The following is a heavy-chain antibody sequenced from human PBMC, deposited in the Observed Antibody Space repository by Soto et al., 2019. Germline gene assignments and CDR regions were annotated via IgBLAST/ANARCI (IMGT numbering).Heavy chain of an antibody. CDR1: GGSISSDHYH. V-gene: IGHV4-30-4*01. J-gene: IGHJ6*02. CDR3: VREDDGGDRDYYGLDV. D-gene: IGHD4-17*01. CDR2: IHYSGSV. Sequence: QVQLQESGPGLVRPSQTLSLTCTVSGGSISSDHYHWTWIRQTPGKGLEWIGYIHYSGSVYYNPSLQSRDTMSVDTSKILFSLKLSSVTAADTAVYFCVREDDGGDRDYYGLDVWGQGTTVTVSS.